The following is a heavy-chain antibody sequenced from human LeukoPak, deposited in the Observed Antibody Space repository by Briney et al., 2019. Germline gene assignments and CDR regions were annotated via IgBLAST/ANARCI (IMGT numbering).Heavy chain of an antibody. Sequence: GASVKVSCKASGYTFTSYYMHWVRQAPGQGLEWMGIINPSGGSTSYAQKFQGRVTMTRDTSTGTVYMELSSLRSEDTAVYYCARGPYYYDSSGPPTWFDPWGQGTLVTVSS. CDR2: INPSGGST. CDR1: GYTFTSYY. V-gene: IGHV1-46*01. D-gene: IGHD3-22*01. CDR3: ARGPYYYDSSGPPTWFDP. J-gene: IGHJ5*02.